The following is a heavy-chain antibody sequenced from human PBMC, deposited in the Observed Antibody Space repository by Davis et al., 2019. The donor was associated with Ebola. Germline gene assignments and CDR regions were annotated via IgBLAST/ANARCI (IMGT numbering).Heavy chain of an antibody. Sequence: SETLSLTCAVYGGSFSGYYWSWIRQPPGKGLEWIGYIYYSGSTNYNPSLKSRVIISVDTSKNQSSLKLSSVTAADTAVYYCAGGVAMAVFDYWGQGTLVTVSS. J-gene: IGHJ4*02. CDR2: IYYSGST. D-gene: IGHD3-3*01. CDR1: GGSFSGYY. CDR3: AGGVAMAVFDY. V-gene: IGHV4-59*01.